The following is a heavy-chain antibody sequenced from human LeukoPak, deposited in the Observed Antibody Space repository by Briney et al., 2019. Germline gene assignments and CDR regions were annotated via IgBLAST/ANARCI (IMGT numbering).Heavy chain of an antibody. J-gene: IGHJ4*02. Sequence: GGSLRLSCAASGFTFGSYAMNWVRQAPGKGLEWVSYISGSGATIYYADSVKGRFTISRENAKNSLYLQMNSLRSEDTAVYYCARDLGNYGSDYWGQGSLVTVSS. CDR3: ARDLGNYGSDY. V-gene: IGHV3-48*03. CDR2: ISGSGATI. D-gene: IGHD1-7*01. CDR1: GFTFGSYA.